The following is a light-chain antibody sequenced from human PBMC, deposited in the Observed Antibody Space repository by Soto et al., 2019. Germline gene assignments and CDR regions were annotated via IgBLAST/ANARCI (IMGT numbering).Light chain of an antibody. CDR2: GAS. CDR1: QSVNTN. Sequence: EMVMTHSPATLSVSPWERATFYFRASQSVNTNLAWYQLKPGQAPRLLVYGASSRATGVPDRFSGSGSGTEFTLTISSLQPDDFATYYCQHYNSYSEAFGQGTKVDI. CDR3: QHYNSYSEA. J-gene: IGKJ1*01. V-gene: IGKV3D-15*01.